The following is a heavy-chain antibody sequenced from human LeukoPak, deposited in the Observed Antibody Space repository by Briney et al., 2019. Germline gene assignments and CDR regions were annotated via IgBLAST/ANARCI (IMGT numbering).Heavy chain of an antibody. J-gene: IGHJ6*03. CDR1: GGSFSGYY. CDR2: INHSGST. D-gene: IGHD3-16*01. CDR3: ARSVLDETYYMDV. V-gene: IGHV4-34*01. Sequence: SETLSLTCAVYGGSFSGYYWSWIRQPPGKGLEWIGEINHSGSTNYNPSLKSRVTISVDTSKNQFSLKLNSLTAADTAVYYCARSVLDETYYMDVWRKGTSVTVSS.